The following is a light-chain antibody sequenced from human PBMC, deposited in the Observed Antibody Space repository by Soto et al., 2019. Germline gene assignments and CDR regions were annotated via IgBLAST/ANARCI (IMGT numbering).Light chain of an antibody. CDR2: GAS. J-gene: IGKJ1*01. CDR3: QQYGTPGT. V-gene: IGKV3-20*01. CDR1: QSVSSNS. Sequence: EIVWTQSPGTLSFSPGERATLSCRASQSVSSNSLAWYQQKRGQAPRLVIYGASSRATGIPGRFSGSGSGTDFSLTISRLEPEDFAMYYCQQYGTPGTFGQGTKVDIK.